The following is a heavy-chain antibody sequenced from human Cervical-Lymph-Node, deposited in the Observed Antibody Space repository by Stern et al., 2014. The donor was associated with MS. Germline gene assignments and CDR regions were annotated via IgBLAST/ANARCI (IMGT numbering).Heavy chain of an antibody. V-gene: IGHV3-9*01. CDR2: ISWNSGRI. CDR1: GVTFYDYA. CDR3: AKSWSGYYVNFFDP. J-gene: IGHJ5*02. D-gene: IGHD3-3*01. Sequence: EVQLVESGGGLVQPGGSLRLSCAGSGVTFYDYAMPWVRPAPGKGLEGVSSISWNSGRIGYADSVKGRFTISRDNARNSLHLQMNSLRPEDTALYYCAKSWSGYYVNFFDPWGQGTLVTVSS.